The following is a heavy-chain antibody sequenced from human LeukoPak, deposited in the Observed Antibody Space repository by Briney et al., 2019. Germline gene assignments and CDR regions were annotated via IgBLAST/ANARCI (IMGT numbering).Heavy chain of an antibody. D-gene: IGHD6-6*01. J-gene: IGHJ4*02. Sequence: ASVKVSCKASGYTFTGYYMHWVRQAPGQGLEWMGWINPNSGGTNYAQKFQGRVTMTRDTSISTAYMELSRLRSDDTAVYYCARVSPIAARPSYWGQGTLVTVSS. CDR2: INPNSGGT. V-gene: IGHV1-2*02. CDR3: ARVSPIAARPSY. CDR1: GYTFTGYY.